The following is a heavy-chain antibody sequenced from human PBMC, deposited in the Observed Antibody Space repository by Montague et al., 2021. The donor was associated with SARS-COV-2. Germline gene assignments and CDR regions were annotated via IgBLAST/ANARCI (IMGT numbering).Heavy chain of an antibody. CDR1: GGSISSSSYY. J-gene: IGHJ4*02. CDR3: AGQVGTMIVVVIIKLRYYFDY. Sequence: SQTLSLTCTVSGGSISSSSYYWGWIRQPPGKGLEWIGSIYYSGSTYYNPSLKSRVTISVDTSKNQFSLKLSSVTAADTAVYYCAGQVGTMIVVVIIKLRYYFDYWGQGTLVTVSS. V-gene: IGHV4-39*01. D-gene: IGHD3-22*01. CDR2: IYYSGST.